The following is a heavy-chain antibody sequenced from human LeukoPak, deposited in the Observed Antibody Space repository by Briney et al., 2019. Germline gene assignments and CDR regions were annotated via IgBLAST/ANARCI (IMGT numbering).Heavy chain of an antibody. CDR2: IYHSGST. V-gene: IGHV4-59*08. D-gene: IGHD2-2*02. CDR3: AATPRDIVVVPAAIGY. Sequence: SETLSLTCTLSGGSISTYYWSWIRQPPGKGLEWIGYIYHSGSTNYNPSLKSRVTISVGTSKNQFSLKLSSVAAADTAVYYCAATPRDIVVVPAAIGYWGQGTLVTVSS. J-gene: IGHJ4*02. CDR1: GGSISTYY.